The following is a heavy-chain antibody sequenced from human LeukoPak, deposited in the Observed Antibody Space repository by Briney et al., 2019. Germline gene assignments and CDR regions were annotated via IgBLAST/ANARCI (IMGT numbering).Heavy chain of an antibody. D-gene: IGHD3-22*01. CDR3: ARTYDRWDY. CDR2: ISWNSGTI. V-gene: IGHV3-9*01. CDR1: GFTFHEYA. Sequence: GGSLRLSCAASGFTFHEYAMHWVRQVPGKGLAWVSGISWNSGTIDYADSVKGRFTISRDNAKNSLYLQMNSLRAEDTAVYYCARTYDRWDYWGQGTLVTVSS. J-gene: IGHJ4*02.